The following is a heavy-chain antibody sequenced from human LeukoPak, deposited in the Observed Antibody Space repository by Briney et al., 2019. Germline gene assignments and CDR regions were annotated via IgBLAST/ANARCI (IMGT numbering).Heavy chain of an antibody. V-gene: IGHV1-18*01. J-gene: IGHJ4*02. CDR3: ARDRGVFSSSPGDY. CDR2: ISPHNGNT. CDR1: GYTFTNYG. Sequence: APVKVSCKASGYTFTNYGITWVRQAPGQGLEWMGWISPHNGNTHYAQKLQGRVTVTTDTSTSTVYMELRSLRSDDTAVYYCARDRGVFSSSPGDYWGQGTLVTVSS. D-gene: IGHD6-13*01.